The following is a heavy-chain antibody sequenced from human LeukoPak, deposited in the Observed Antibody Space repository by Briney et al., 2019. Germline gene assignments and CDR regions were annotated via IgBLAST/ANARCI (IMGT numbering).Heavy chain of an antibody. Sequence: PSETLSLTCTVSGGSISSYYWSWIRQPPGKGLEWIGYIYYSGSTNYNPSLKSRVTISVDTSKNQFSLKLSSVTAADTAVYYCARDPKRGGYDSLTWGQGTLVTVSS. V-gene: IGHV4-59*01. D-gene: IGHD3-22*01. CDR3: ARDPKRGGYDSLT. CDR2: IYYSGST. CDR1: GGSISSYY. J-gene: IGHJ5*02.